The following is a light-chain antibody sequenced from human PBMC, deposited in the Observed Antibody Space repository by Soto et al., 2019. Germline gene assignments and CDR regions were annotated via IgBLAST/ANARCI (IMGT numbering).Light chain of an antibody. CDR1: SSDVGYDNY. CDR2: EAS. V-gene: IGLV2-14*01. Sequence: QSALTQPASVSGSPGQSITISCTGTSSDVGYDNYVSWFQQHPGKAPKLMIYEASNRPSGVPDRFSGSKSGNTASLTISGLQAADEADYYCSLYTSENTYVFGTGTKLTVL. J-gene: IGLJ1*01. CDR3: SLYTSENTYV.